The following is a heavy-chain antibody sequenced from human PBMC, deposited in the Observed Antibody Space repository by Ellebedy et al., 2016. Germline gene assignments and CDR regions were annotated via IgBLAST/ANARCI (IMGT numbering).Heavy chain of an antibody. V-gene: IGHV4-39*01. CDR1: GGSISSSSYY. J-gene: IGHJ4*02. D-gene: IGHD3-10*01. CDR3: ARKDRVYYFDY. CDR2: IYYSGST. Sequence: SETLSLTCTVSGGSISSSSYYWGWIRQPPGKGLEWIGSIYYSGSTYYNPSLKSRVTISVDTSKNQFSLKLSSVTAADTAVYYCARKDRVYYFDYWGQGTLVTVSS.